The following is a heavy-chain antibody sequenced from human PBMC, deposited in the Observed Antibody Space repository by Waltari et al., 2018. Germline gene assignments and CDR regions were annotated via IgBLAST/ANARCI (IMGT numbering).Heavy chain of an antibody. D-gene: IGHD3-22*01. CDR3: ARVTRRADSSGYYTYYFDY. J-gene: IGHJ4*02. V-gene: IGHV4-59*01. CDR2: IYYSGST. CDR1: GGSISSYY. Sequence: QVQLQESGPGLVKPSETLSLTCTVSGGSISSYYWSWIRQPPGKGLEWIGYIYYSGSTNYHPSLKSRVTISVDTSKNPFSLKLSSVTAADTAVYYCARVTRRADSSGYYTYYFDYWGQGTLVTVSS.